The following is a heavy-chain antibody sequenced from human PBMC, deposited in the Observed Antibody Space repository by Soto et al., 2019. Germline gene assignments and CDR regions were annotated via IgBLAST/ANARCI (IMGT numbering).Heavy chain of an antibody. CDR2: ISWNSGSI. CDR3: AKDQLRYFGPNGFDY. V-gene: IGHV3-9*01. CDR1: GFTFDDYA. D-gene: IGHD3-9*01. J-gene: IGHJ4*02. Sequence: GGSLRLSCAASGFTFDDYAMHWVRQAPGKGLEWVSGISWNSGSIGYADSVKGRFTIPRDNAKNSLYLQMNSLRAEDTALYYCAKDQLRYFGPNGFDYWGQGTLVTVSS.